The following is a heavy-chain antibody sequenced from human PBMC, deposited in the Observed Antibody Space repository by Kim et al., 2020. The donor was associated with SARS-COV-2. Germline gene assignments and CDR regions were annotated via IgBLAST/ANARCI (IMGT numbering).Heavy chain of an antibody. Sequence: GGSLRLSCAASGFTFSSYSMNWVRQAPGKGLEWVSSISSSSSYIYYADSVKGRFTISRDNAKNSLYLQMNSLRAEDTAVYYCASGDRYYYDSSGQDYWGQGTLVTVSS. J-gene: IGHJ4*02. CDR2: ISSSSSYI. D-gene: IGHD3-22*01. V-gene: IGHV3-21*01. CDR3: ASGDRYYYDSSGQDY. CDR1: GFTFSSYS.